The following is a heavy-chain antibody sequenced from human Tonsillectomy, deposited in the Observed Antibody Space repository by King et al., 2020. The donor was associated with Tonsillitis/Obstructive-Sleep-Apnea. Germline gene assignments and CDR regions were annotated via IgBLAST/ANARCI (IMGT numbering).Heavy chain of an antibody. Sequence: VQLVESGAEVKKPGESLRISCTGSGYSFTSYWISWVRQMPGKGLEWMGTIDPRDSYTNNSPSFQGHVTISADKSISTVYLQWSSLKASDTAMYYCARHEEGGGVIPNYNYYMDVWGKGTTVTVSS. V-gene: IGHV5-10-1*01. CDR1: GYSFTSYW. CDR2: IDPRDSYT. D-gene: IGHD3-16*02. J-gene: IGHJ6*03. CDR3: ARHEEGGGVIPNYNYYMDV.